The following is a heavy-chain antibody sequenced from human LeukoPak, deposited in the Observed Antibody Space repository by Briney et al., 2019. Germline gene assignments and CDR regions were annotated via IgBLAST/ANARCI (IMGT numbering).Heavy chain of an antibody. J-gene: IGHJ4*02. Sequence: SVKISCKASGGTFSSYAISWVRQAPGQGLEWMGRIIPIFGTANYAQKFQGRVTITADESTSTAYMELSSLRAEDTAVYYCARDLSIAAAHNAPAGNYWGQGTLVTVSS. CDR3: ARDLSIAAAHNAPAGNY. V-gene: IGHV1-69*13. CDR1: GGTFSSYA. CDR2: IIPIFGTA. D-gene: IGHD6-13*01.